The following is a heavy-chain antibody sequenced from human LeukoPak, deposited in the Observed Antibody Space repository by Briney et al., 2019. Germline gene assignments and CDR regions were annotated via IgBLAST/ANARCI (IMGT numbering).Heavy chain of an antibody. J-gene: IGHJ4*02. CDR2: IHHSGST. D-gene: IGHD6-19*01. V-gene: IGHV4-4*02. Sequence: SGTLSLTCAVSGDSISSNHWWSWVRQPPGKGLEWIGEIHHSGSTNYNPSLKSRVTISVDKSKNQFSLKLSSVTAADTAVYYCASKLTAVAGYFDCWGQGTLVTVSS. CDR3: ASKLTAVAGYFDC. CDR1: GDSISSNHW.